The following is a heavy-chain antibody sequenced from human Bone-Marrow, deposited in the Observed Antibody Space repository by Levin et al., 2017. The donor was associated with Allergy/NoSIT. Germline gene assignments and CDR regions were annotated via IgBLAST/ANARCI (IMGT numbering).Heavy chain of an antibody. CDR2: IYDGGKP. CDR3: ARAHSDPQSKKWSMLGD. J-gene: IGHJ4*02. Sequence: SETLSLTCSVSGDFISNHYWNWIRQPAGKGLEWIGRIYDGGKPTYNLALKSRVTMSVDTSKNQYSFKLTSVSAADTAVYYCARAHSDPQSKKWSMLGDWGRGILVTVSS. V-gene: IGHV4-4*07. CDR1: GDFISNHY. D-gene: IGHD2-15*01.